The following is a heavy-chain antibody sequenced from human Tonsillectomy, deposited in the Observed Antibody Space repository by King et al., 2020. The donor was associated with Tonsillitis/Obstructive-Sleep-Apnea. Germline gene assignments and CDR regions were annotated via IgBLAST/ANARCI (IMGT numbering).Heavy chain of an antibody. V-gene: IGHV3-33*06. CDR1: GFTFSNSG. J-gene: IGHJ4*02. Sequence: VQLVESGGGVVQPGRSLRLSCAASGFTFSNSGMHWVRQAPGKGLEWVSSIWYDGSNAYYGDSVKGRFTISRDNSKNTLYLQMNSLRAEDTAVYYCANVRGRGYGTSTTCFEAYWGQGTLVTGSS. CDR2: IWYDGSNA. CDR3: ANVRGRGYGTSTTCFEAY. D-gene: IGHD2-2*01.